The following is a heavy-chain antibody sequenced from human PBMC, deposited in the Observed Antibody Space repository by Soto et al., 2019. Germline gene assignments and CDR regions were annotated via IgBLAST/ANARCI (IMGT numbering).Heavy chain of an antibody. J-gene: IGHJ6*02. D-gene: IGHD1-7*01. CDR2: IIPIFGTA. Sequence: SSVKVSCKASGGTFSSYAISWVRQAPGQGLEWMGGIIPIFGTANYAQKFQGRVTITADESTSTAYMELSSLRSEDTAVYYCARDRGFSITGTTYYYYGMDVWGQGTTVTVSS. CDR3: ARDRGFSITGTTYYYYGMDV. V-gene: IGHV1-69*13. CDR1: GGTFSSYA.